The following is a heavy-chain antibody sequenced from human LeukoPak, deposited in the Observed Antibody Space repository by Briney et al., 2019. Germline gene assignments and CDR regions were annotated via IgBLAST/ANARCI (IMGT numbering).Heavy chain of an antibody. J-gene: IGHJ5*02. V-gene: IGHV1-24*01. CDR3: ATSLRFLEWLSVRGTSYWFDP. CDR2: FDPEDGET. CDR1: GYTLTELS. Sequence: ASVKVSCKVSGYTLTELSMHWVRQAPGKGLEWMGGFDPEDGETIYAQKFQGRVTMTEDTSTDTAYMELSSLRSEDTAVYYCATSLRFLEWLSVRGTSYWFDPWGQGTLVTVSS. D-gene: IGHD3-3*01.